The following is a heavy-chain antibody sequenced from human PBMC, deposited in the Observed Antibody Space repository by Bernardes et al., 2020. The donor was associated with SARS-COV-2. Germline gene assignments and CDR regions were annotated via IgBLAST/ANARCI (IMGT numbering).Heavy chain of an antibody. CDR1: GFTLSNNF. D-gene: IGHD1-26*01. CDR3: ARGWVDFDY. Sequence: VGSLRLSCAASGFTLSNNFLTWVRQAPGRGLEWVSVIYGGGSTYYADSVKGRFTISRDNSKNTLYLQMNSLRPADTAVYYCARGWVDFDYWGQGTLVTVSS. CDR2: IYGGGST. V-gene: IGHV3-53*01. J-gene: IGHJ4*02.